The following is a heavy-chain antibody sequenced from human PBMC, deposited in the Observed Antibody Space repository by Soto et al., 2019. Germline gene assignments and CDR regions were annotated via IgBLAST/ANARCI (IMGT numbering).Heavy chain of an antibody. Sequence: GASVKVSCKAIDYSFTGYKIDWVRQTPGQGLEWMGWIDPNSGVTNYARKFQGRVYMTSDTSISTAFLEMRSLATDDTAVYYCATNHRSSTSRASAFDPWGQGTQVTVSS. V-gene: IGHV1-2*07. D-gene: IGHD2-2*01. CDR3: ATNHRSSTSRASAFDP. CDR2: IDPNSGVT. J-gene: IGHJ5*02. CDR1: DYSFTGYK.